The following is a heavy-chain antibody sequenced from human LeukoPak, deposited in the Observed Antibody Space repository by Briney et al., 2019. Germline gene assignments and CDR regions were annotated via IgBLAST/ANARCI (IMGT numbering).Heavy chain of an antibody. Sequence: GASVKVSFKASGGTFISYAISWVRQAPGQGLEWMGGIIPIFGTANYAQKFQGRVTITADESTSTAYMELSSLRSEDTAVYYCAREGSTNAFDIWGQGTMVTVSS. V-gene: IGHV1-69*13. CDR2: IIPIFGTA. J-gene: IGHJ3*02. CDR3: AREGSTNAFDI. D-gene: IGHD5/OR15-5a*01. CDR1: GGTFISYA.